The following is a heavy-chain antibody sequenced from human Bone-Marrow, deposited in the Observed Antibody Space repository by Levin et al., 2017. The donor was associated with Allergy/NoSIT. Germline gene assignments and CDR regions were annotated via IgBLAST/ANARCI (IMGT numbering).Heavy chain of an antibody. V-gene: IGHV4-61*02. J-gene: IGHJ4*02. Sequence: SETLSLTCTVSGASISGGSYYWTWIRQPAGKGLEWIGRIYTSGDTNYSPSLKSRVSISFDRSNNHFSLKVTSVTAADTAMYYCARDSGFSGILDSWGQGTLVTVSS. CDR1: GASISGGSYY. CDR3: ARDSGFSGILDS. CDR2: IYTSGDT. D-gene: IGHD6-25*01.